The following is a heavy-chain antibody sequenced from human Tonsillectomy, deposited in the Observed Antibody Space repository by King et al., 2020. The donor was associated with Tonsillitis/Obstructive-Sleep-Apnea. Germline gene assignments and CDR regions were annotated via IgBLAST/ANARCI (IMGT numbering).Heavy chain of an antibody. J-gene: IGHJ3*01. V-gene: IGHV3-7*01. CDR2: IKQDGSDK. CDR1: GFTLSTYW. CDR3: ARDVNYCRSTICYDDFDV. Sequence: VQLVESGGGVVQPGGSLRLSCAASGFTLSTYWMTGVRQAPGKGLEWVANIKQDGSDKYYVDSVKGRFTISRDNAKNSLYLQMNSLRAEDTAVYYCARDVNYCRSTICYDDFDVWGQGTMVTVFS. D-gene: IGHD2-2*01.